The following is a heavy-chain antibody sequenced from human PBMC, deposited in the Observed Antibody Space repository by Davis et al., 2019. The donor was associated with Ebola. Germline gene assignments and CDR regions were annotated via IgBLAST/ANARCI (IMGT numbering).Heavy chain of an antibody. Sequence: GESLKIPCKGSGYSFTSYWIGRVRQMPGKGLEWVGNIYPGGSYTNYSPSFQGHVTISADKSISTAYLQWSSLKASDTAMYYCARLSYAYSNSLRGAAVDYWGQGTLVTVSS. V-gene: IGHV5-51*01. J-gene: IGHJ4*02. CDR2: IYPGGSYT. D-gene: IGHD4-11*01. CDR1: GYSFTSYW. CDR3: ARLSYAYSNSLRGAAVDY.